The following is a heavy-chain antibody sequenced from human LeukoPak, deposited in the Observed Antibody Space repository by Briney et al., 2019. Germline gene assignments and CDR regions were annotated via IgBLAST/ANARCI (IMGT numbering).Heavy chain of an antibody. Sequence: GGSLRLSCAASGITFSSYAMHWVRQAPGKGLEWVAVISNDGSNKYYADSVKGRFTISRDNSKNTLYLQMNSLRAEDTAVYYCARDLYAYDSTGYLFDYWGQGTLVTVSS. D-gene: IGHD3-22*01. CDR3: ARDLYAYDSTGYLFDY. V-gene: IGHV3-30*04. CDR2: ISNDGSNK. J-gene: IGHJ4*02. CDR1: GITFSSYA.